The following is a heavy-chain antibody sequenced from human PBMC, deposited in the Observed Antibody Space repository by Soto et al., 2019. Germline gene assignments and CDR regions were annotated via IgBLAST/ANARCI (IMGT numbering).Heavy chain of an antibody. CDR2: INPNSGGT. D-gene: IGHD6-13*01. CDR3: ARDWAAAGARDFDY. Sequence: QVQLVQSGAEVKKPGASVKVSCKASGYTFTGYYMHWVRQAPGQGLEWMGWINPNSGGTNYAQKFQDWVTMTRDTSISTAYMELSRLRSDDTAVYYCARDWAAAGARDFDYWGQGTLVTVSS. CDR1: GYTFTGYY. V-gene: IGHV1-2*04. J-gene: IGHJ4*02.